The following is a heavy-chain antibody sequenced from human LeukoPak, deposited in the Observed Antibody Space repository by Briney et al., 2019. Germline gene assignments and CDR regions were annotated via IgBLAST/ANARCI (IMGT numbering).Heavy chain of an antibody. D-gene: IGHD3-3*01. CDR3: ARNGFWCGNYHYYGMDV. CDR2: IETSGKTI. J-gene: IGHJ6*02. V-gene: IGHV3-48*03. Sequence: GGCLRLSCAPSALSVSTYEMKWVRQVPGRGRGWVSYIETSGKTIKYADSVKGRSAMSRDNAKKSLYLQMNSLRAEDTAVYYCARNGFWCGNYHYYGMDVWGQGTTVTVSS. CDR1: ALSVSTYE.